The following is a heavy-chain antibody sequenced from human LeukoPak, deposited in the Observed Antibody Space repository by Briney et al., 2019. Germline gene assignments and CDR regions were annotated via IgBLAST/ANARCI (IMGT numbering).Heavy chain of an antibody. CDR3: ARDPGVSSGYSTGTLWYLDV. D-gene: IGHD3-22*01. J-gene: IGHJ2*01. Sequence: ASVKDSCKPSGYTLTDDYMQSVRDAPGQRLERMGIINTNVGSTSSAQKFQGRVTMTRDTSTSTVYMELSSLRSDETAVYYSARDPGVSSGYSTGTLWYLDVWGRGTLVTVSS. CDR2: INTNVGST. CDR1: GYTLTDDY. V-gene: IGHV1-46*01.